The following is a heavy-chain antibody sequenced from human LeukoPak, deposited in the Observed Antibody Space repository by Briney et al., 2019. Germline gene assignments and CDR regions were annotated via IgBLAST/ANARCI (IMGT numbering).Heavy chain of an antibody. J-gene: IGHJ4*02. Sequence: PSETLPLTCTVSGASISGSGYYWDWIRQPPVKGLEWIGSIYSSGSTYYNASLQSRVTISIETSKNQISLRLNSVTAADTAMYYCAKSGGYGLIDYWGQGTLVTVSS. CDR2: IYSSGST. CDR3: AKSGGYGLIDY. D-gene: IGHD1-26*01. CDR1: GASISGSGYY. V-gene: IGHV4-39*01.